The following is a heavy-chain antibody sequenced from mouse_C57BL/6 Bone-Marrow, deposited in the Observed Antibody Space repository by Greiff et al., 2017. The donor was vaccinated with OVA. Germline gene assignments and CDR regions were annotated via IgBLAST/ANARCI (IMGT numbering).Heavy chain of an antibody. CDR2: LYPGDGDT. Sequence: QVQLKESGPELVKPGASVKISCKASGYAFSSSWMNWVKQRPGKGLAWIGRLYPGDGDTNYNGKFKGKATLTADKSSRTAYMQLSSLTSEDSAVYFWARSRGDYYGSSSLYLDYWGQGTTLTVSS. CDR3: ARSRGDYYGSSSLYLDY. CDR1: GYAFSSSW. D-gene: IGHD1-1*01. V-gene: IGHV1-82*01. J-gene: IGHJ2*01.